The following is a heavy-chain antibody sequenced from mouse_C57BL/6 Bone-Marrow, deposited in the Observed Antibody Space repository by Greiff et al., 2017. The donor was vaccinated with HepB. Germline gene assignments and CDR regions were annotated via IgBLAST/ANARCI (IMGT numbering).Heavy chain of an antibody. CDR3: ARSGTYDGSSYGWYFDV. V-gene: IGHV1-26*01. J-gene: IGHJ1*03. Sequence: EVQLQQSGPELVKPGASVKISCKASGYTFTDYYMNGVKQSHGKSLEWIGDINPNKGGTSYNQKFKGKATLTVDKSSSTAYMEHRSLTSEDSAVYYCARSGTYDGSSYGWYFDVWGTGTTVTVSS. D-gene: IGHD1-1*01. CDR1: GYTFTDYY. CDR2: INPNKGGT.